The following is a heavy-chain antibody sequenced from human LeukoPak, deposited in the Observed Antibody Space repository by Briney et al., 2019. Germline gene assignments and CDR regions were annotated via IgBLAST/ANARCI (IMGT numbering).Heavy chain of an antibody. CDR1: GGSISSYY. J-gene: IGHJ4*02. Sequence: SETLSLTCTVSGGSISSYYWSWIRQPPGKGLEWIGYIYSSGSTNYNPSLKSRVTISVDLSKNQFSLKLNSVTAADTAVYSCARDRQVVGASTGIFDYWGQGTLVTVSS. CDR2: IYSSGST. CDR3: ARDRQVVGASTGIFDY. V-gene: IGHV4-59*01. D-gene: IGHD1-26*01.